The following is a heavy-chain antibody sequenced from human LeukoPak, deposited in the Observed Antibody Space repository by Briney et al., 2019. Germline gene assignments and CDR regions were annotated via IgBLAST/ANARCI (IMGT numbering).Heavy chain of an antibody. V-gene: IGHV1-58*02. CDR1: GFTFTSSA. Sequence: GASVKVSCKASGFTFTSSAMRWVRQARGQRLEWIGWIVVGSGNTNYAQKFQERVTITRDMSTSTAYMELSSLRSEDTAVYYCAADNPLSVLRFYHWGQGTLVTVSS. J-gene: IGHJ4*02. CDR3: AADNPLSVLRFYH. CDR2: IVVGSGNT. D-gene: IGHD3-3*01.